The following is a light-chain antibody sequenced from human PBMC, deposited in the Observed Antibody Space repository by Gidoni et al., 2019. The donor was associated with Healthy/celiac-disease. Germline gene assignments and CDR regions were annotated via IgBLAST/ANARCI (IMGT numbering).Light chain of an antibody. CDR2: WAS. CDR3: QPYYSTPLP. V-gene: IGKV4-1*01. CDR1: QSVLYRSNNKNY. J-gene: IGKJ4*01. Sequence: DIVMTQSPDSLAVSLGERTTINCKSSQSVLYRSNNKNYLAWYPQTPAQHPKLLIYWASPRDSGVPDRLSGSVSGIACILTYSSLQAEYVAVYYCQPYYSTPLPFGGGTKVEIK.